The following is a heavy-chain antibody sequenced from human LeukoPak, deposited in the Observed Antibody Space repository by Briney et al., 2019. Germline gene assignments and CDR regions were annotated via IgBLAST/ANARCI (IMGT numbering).Heavy chain of an antibody. CDR3: TTGFRGSHVGDY. J-gene: IGHJ4*02. Sequence: PGGSLRLSCAASGFTFSNAWMSWVRQAPGKGLEWVGRIKSKTDGGTTDYAAPVKGRLTISRDDSKNTLYLQMNSLKTEDTAVYYCTTGFRGSHVGDYWGQGTLVTVSS. V-gene: IGHV3-15*01. CDR2: IKSKTDGGTT. CDR1: GFTFSNAW. D-gene: IGHD1-26*01.